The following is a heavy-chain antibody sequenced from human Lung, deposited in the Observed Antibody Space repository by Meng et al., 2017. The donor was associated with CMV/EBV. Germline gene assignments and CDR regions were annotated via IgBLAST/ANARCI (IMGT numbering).Heavy chain of an antibody. CDR1: GFSFGTYA. CDR2: ISGSGENT. CDR3: AKDRTAYDYSYYFDY. D-gene: IGHD5-12*01. J-gene: IGHJ4*02. V-gene: IGHV3-23*01. Sequence: SGFSFGTYAMSWVRQAPGKGLEWVSGISGSGENTYYAKSVKGRFTISRDTSKNTLYVQMNSLRADDTAIYYCAKDRTAYDYSYYFDYWGQGILVTVSS.